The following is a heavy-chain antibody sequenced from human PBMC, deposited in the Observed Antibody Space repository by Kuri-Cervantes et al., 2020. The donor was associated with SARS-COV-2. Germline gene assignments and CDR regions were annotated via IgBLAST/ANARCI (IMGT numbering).Heavy chain of an antibody. CDR3: ARDKLHSLDAFDI. D-gene: IGHD4-11*01. CDR2: ISSSSSYI. V-gene: IGHV3-11*06. Sequence: GESLKISCTASVFIFSDYYMTWIRQAPGKGLEWVSSISSSSSYIYYADSVKGRFTISRDNAKNSLYLQMNSLRAEDTAVYYCARDKLHSLDAFDIWGQGTMVTVSS. CDR1: VFIFSDYY. J-gene: IGHJ3*02.